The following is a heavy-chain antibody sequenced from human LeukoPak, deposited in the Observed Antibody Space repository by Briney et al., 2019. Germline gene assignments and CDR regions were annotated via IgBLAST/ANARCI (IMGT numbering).Heavy chain of an antibody. CDR1: GFTLSNYA. CDR3: AKWGDYDILTGYHDPDY. CDR2: VSGRDDST. V-gene: IGHV3-23*01. D-gene: IGHD3-9*01. J-gene: IGHJ4*02. Sequence: GASLRLSCAASGFTLSNYAMYWVRQAPGKGLEWVSAVSGRDDSTYYADSVKGRFTISRDTSKSTLYPQMNSLRVEDTAVYYCAKWGDYDILTGYHDPDYWGQGTLVTVSS.